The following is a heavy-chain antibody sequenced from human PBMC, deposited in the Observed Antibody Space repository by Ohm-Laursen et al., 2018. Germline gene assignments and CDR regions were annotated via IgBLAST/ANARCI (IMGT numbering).Heavy chain of an antibody. Sequence: SLRLSCSAVGFTLSSYDMNWVRQAPGKGLEWISYISETGSHIYDADSMRGRFTVARDNAKNLLYLQLNSLRVEDTAVYYCARDSSRRAREGGMDVWGQGTMVTVSS. J-gene: IGHJ6*02. V-gene: IGHV3-21*01. D-gene: IGHD6-6*01. CDR3: ARDSSRRAREGGMDV. CDR2: ISETGSHI. CDR1: GFTLSSYD.